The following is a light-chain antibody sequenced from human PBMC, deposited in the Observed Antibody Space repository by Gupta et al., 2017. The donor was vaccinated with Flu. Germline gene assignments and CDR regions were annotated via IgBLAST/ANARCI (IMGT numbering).Light chain of an antibody. CDR3: MHDVKSPWT. V-gene: IGKV2-30*01. Sequence: DVEMTQSPLSLKVTLGRSGFITCTSSERLVYIDGNTYLHWFQQRPGHSPKRLIHQLSNRDSGVPDRFSGSGSGTDFTLKISRVEAEDVGVYYCMHDVKSPWTFGQGTKVEI. CDR1: ERLVYIDGNTY. J-gene: IGKJ1*01. CDR2: QLS.